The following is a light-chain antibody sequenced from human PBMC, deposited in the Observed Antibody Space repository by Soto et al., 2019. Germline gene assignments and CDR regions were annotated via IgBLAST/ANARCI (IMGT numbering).Light chain of an antibody. J-gene: IGLJ3*02. CDR1: NIATYS. V-gene: IGLV3-21*04. Sequence: SYELTQPPSVSLAPGKTARITCGGNNIATYSVHWYRQKPGQAPVLVISNDNDRPSGIPDRFSGSNSGHTATLTIRRVEAGDGADFSCQLWDKNNDEVVFGGGTTPTVL. CDR2: NDN. CDR3: QLWDKNNDEVV.